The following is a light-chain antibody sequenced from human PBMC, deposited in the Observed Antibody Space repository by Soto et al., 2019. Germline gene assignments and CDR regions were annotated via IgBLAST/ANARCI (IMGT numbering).Light chain of an antibody. CDR2: GAS. CDR1: QSVSSN. CDR3: QQRSKWPLT. V-gene: IGKV3-11*01. Sequence: EIVMTQSPATLSVSPGERATLSCRASQSVSSNLAWYQQKPGQAPRLLIFGASIRATGIPTRFSGSGSGTDFTLTISSLEPEDFAVYYCQQRSKWPLTFGGGTKVDIK. J-gene: IGKJ4*01.